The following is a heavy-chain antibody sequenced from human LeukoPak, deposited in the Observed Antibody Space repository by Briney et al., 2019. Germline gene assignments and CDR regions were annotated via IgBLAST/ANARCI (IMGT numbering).Heavy chain of an antibody. J-gene: IGHJ4*02. CDR3: ARDRAWNYFDY. Sequence: GGSLRLSCAPSGFTFSRHGMHWVRQAPGKGLEWVATISNDGSRKYYAHSVEGRFTISRDNSKNTLYLQMDSLRAEDTAVYYCARDRAWNYFDYWGQGTLVTVSS. V-gene: IGHV3-30*03. D-gene: IGHD3-3*01. CDR2: ISNDGSRK. CDR1: GFTFSRHG.